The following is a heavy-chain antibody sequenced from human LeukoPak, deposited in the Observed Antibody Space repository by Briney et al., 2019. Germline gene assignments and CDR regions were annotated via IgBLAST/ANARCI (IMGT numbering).Heavy chain of an antibody. Sequence: GGSLRLSSAASGFSFSSYSMNWVRQPPGKGLEWVSSISSVSTYIYYADSVKGRFTISRDNAKNSLYLQVSTLRAEDTAVYYCAREISSSTSFDYWGQGTLVTVSS. CDR2: ISSVSTYI. D-gene: IGHD2-2*01. V-gene: IGHV3-21*01. CDR3: AREISSSTSFDY. CDR1: GFSFSSYS. J-gene: IGHJ4*02.